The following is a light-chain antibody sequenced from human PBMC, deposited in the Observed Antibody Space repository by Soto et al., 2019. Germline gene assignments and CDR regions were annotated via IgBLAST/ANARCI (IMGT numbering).Light chain of an antibody. CDR2: STN. CDR1: SGSVSTSYY. V-gene: IGLV8-61*01. J-gene: IGLJ3*02. Sequence: QTVVTQEPSFSVSPGGTVTLTCGLSSGSVSTSYYPSWYQQTPGQAPRTLIYSTNTRSSGVPDRFSGSILGNKAALTITGAQADDESDYYCVLYMGSGPWVFGGGTKVIVL. CDR3: VLYMGSGPWV.